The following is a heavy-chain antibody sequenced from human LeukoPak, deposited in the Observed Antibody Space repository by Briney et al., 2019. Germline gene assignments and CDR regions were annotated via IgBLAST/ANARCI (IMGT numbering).Heavy chain of an antibody. CDR2: ISGSGDST. V-gene: IGHV3-23*01. CDR3: ARCLYCSSTSPLAGY. J-gene: IGHJ4*02. D-gene: IGHD2-2*01. CDR1: GFTFSSYA. Sequence: PGGSLRLSCAASGFTFSSYAMSWVRQAPGKGLEWVSAISGSGDSTYSTDPVKGRFTISRDNAKNSLYLQMNSLRAEDTAFYYCARCLYCSSTSPLAGYWGQGTLVTVSS.